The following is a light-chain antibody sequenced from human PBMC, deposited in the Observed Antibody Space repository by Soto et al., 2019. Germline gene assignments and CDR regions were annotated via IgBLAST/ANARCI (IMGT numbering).Light chain of an antibody. CDR2: NND. CDR1: SSNIGGNV. J-gene: IGLJ2*01. CDR3: AAWDDSLNGRVL. V-gene: IGLV1-44*01. Sequence: QSVLTQPPSASGAPGQRLTISCSGSSSNIGGNVVNWYQQLPGTAPRLLIYNNDQRPSGVPARFSGSKSGTSASLAISGLQSEVEADYYCAAWDDSLNGRVLFGGGTKLTVL.